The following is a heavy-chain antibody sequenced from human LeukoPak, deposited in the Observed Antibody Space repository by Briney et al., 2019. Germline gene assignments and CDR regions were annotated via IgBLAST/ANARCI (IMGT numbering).Heavy chain of an antibody. CDR1: GFTFSSYA. CDR2: ISYDGSNK. CDR3: ARGQVIYHPYYYDSSGDTFDY. Sequence: GALRLSCAASGFTFSSYAMHWVRQAPGKGLDWVAVISYDGSNKYYADSVKGRFTISRDNSKNTLYLQMNSLRAEDTAVYYCARGQVIYHPYYYDSSGDTFDYWGQGTLVTVSS. V-gene: IGHV3-30*01. D-gene: IGHD3-22*01. J-gene: IGHJ4*02.